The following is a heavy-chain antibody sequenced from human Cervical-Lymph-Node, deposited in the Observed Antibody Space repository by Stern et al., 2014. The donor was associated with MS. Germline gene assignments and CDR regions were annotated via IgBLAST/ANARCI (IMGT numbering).Heavy chain of an antibody. CDR1: GYAFTKYA. J-gene: IGHJ6*02. Sequence: QVQLVQSGAEVKKPGASVHVSCKASGYAFTKYAIHWVRQAPGQRLQWIGWIYGGNGNTKYSQTFQGRVTFTQDTSATTAYMEVRSLRSDDTAVYYCARATHYDPQPRDFYYGMDVWGQGTTVIVSS. CDR2: IYGGNGNT. D-gene: IGHD3-16*01. CDR3: ARATHYDPQPRDFYYGMDV. V-gene: IGHV1-3*01.